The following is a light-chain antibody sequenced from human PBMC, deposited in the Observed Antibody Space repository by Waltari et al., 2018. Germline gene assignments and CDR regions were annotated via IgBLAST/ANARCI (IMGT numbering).Light chain of an antibody. Sequence: SYVVTQPPSVSVAPGETATITCGGDNIGTYRVHWYQQKAGQAPVLVIFYDRDRPSGIPDRVSGSNSGNTATLTISRVEAGDEARYYCHVWHPHVDPGVFGTGTEVTVL. V-gene: IGLV3-21*04. CDR2: YDR. CDR3: HVWHPHVDPGV. CDR1: NIGTYR. J-gene: IGLJ1*01.